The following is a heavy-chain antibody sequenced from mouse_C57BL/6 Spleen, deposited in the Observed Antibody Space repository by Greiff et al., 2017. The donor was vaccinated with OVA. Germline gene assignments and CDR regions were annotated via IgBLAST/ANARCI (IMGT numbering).Heavy chain of an antibody. J-gene: IGHJ1*03. CDR1: GFTFSSYA. D-gene: IGHD1-1*01. CDR2: ISSGGDYI. Sequence: EVMLVESGEGLVKPGGSLKLSCAASGFTFSSYAMSWVRQTPEKRLEWVAYISSGGDYIYYADTVKGRFTISRDNARNTLYLQMSSLKSEDTAMEYCTRGYGSRDWYFDGWGTGTTVTVSS. CDR3: TRGYGSRDWYFDG. V-gene: IGHV5-9-1*02.